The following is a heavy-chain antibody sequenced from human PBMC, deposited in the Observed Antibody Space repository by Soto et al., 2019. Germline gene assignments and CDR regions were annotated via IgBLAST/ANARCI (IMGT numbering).Heavy chain of an antibody. V-gene: IGHV3-21*01. J-gene: IGHJ4*02. D-gene: IGHD6-19*01. Sequence: GGSLRLSCAVSGFTFNYYSMNLVRQAPGKGLEWVSSISSFSNYMYYTDSVKGRFTISRDNARNSLYLQMNSLRAEDTAVYYCAKDYSSGWPYYFDYWGQGTLVTVSS. CDR2: ISSFSNYM. CDR3: AKDYSSGWPYYFDY. CDR1: GFTFNYYS.